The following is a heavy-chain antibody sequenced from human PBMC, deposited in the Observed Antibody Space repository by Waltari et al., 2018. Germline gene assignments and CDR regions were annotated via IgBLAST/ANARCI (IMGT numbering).Heavy chain of an antibody. J-gene: IGHJ4*02. CDR2: INEDGSRI. Sequence: EVQLVQSGGDLVQPGGSLRLSCAASGFTLSDFWMHWVRQAPGKGLVWVARINEDGSRIDYAESAKGRFTISRDYAQNTMYLQMNSLRAEDTADYYCVRDMFGPLDYWGQGTLVTVSS. CDR1: GFTLSDFW. V-gene: IGHV3-74*01. D-gene: IGHD3-10*02. CDR3: VRDMFGPLDY.